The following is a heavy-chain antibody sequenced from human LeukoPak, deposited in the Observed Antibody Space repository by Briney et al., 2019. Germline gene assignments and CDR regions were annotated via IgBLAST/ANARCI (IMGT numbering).Heavy chain of an antibody. CDR3: ARGTGPRKCGNCYFDY. Sequence: GGSLRLSCAASGFIVSSSYMSWVRQAPGKGLEWVSVIYSGGSTYYADSVKGRFTISRDNSKNTLYLQMNSLRAEDTAIYYCARGTGPRKCGNCYFDYWGQGTLVTVSS. CDR2: IYSGGST. V-gene: IGHV3-53*01. CDR1: GFIVSSSY. D-gene: IGHD2-21*01. J-gene: IGHJ4*02.